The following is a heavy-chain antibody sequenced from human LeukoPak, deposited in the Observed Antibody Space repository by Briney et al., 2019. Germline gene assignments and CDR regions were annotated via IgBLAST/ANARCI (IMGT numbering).Heavy chain of an antibody. CDR2: ISSSSYI. CDR3: ARVGAVAVNWFDP. D-gene: IGHD6-19*01. V-gene: IGHV3-21*01. J-gene: IGHJ5*02. CDR1: GFTFSSYS. Sequence: GGSLRLSCAASGFTFSSYSMNWVRQAPGKGLEWVSSISSSSYIYYADSVKGRFTISRDNAKNSLYLQMNSLRAEDTAVYYCARVGAVAVNWFDPWGQGTLVTVSS.